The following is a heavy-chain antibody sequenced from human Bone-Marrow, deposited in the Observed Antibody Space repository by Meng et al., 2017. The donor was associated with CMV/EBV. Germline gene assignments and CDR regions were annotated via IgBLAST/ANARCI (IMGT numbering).Heavy chain of an antibody. D-gene: IGHD4-11*01. V-gene: IGHV1-2*02. Sequence: ASVKLSCKASGYTFTGYYMHWVRQAPGQGLEWMGWINPNTGGTNDAQKCQGRVTMTRDTSISTAYMELSKLRSDDTAVYYCARVYSTYYYYYGMDLWGQGTTVTVSS. CDR1: GYTFTGYY. CDR2: INPNTGGT. CDR3: ARVYSTYYYYYGMDL. J-gene: IGHJ6*02.